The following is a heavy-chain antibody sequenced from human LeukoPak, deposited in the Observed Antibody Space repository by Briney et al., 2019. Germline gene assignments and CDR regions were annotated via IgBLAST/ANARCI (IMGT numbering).Heavy chain of an antibody. J-gene: IGHJ6*03. V-gene: IGHV4-59*01. Sequence: SETLSLTCTVSGGSISSYYWSWIRQPPGKGLEWIGYIYYSGSTNYNPSLKSRVTISVDTSKNQFSLKLSSVTAADTAVYYCARSVIRYFDWLGHYYYYMDVWGKGTTVTVSS. D-gene: IGHD3-9*01. CDR2: IYYSGST. CDR1: GGSISSYY. CDR3: ARSVIRYFDWLGHYYYYMDV.